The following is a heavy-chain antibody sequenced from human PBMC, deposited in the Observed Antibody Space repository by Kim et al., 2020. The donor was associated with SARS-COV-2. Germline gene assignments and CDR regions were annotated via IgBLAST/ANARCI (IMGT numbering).Heavy chain of an antibody. V-gene: IGHV4-38-2*01. CDR3: ARLGGEGESGWYQEALDN. D-gene: IGHD6-19*01. CDR2: IYHSGST. Sequence: SETLSLTCSVSGYSISSGYYWGWIRQPPGKGLEWIGIIYHSGSTYDNPSLRSRVTISIDTSKNQFSLRLRSVTAADTAVYYCARLGGEGESGWYQEALDNWGQGALVTVSP. CDR1: GYSISSGYY. J-gene: IGHJ4*02.